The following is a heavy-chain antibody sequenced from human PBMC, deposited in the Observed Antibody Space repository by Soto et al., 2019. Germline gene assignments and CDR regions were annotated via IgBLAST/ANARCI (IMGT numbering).Heavy chain of an antibody. Sequence: XVKVSGKASGYTFTSYGISWVRHAPGQGLEWMGWISAYNGNTNYAQKLQGRVTMTTDTSTSTAYMELRSLRSEDTAVYYCARAGDFWSGPDDAFDIWGQGTMVTVSS. CDR2: ISAYNGNT. D-gene: IGHD3-3*01. V-gene: IGHV1-18*01. CDR1: GYTFTSYG. J-gene: IGHJ3*02. CDR3: ARAGDFWSGPDDAFDI.